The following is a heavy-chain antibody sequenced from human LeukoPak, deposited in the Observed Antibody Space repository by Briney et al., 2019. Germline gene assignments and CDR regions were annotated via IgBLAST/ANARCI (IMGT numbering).Heavy chain of an antibody. Sequence: EASVKVSCKASGYTFTGYYMHWVRQAPGQGLEWMGWINPNSGGTNYAQKFQGRVTMTRDTSISTAYMELSRLRSDDTAVYYCARVSNTAYCGGDCYFDYWGQGTLVTVSS. CDR3: ARVSNTAYCGGDCYFDY. CDR1: GYTFTGYY. V-gene: IGHV1-2*02. D-gene: IGHD2-21*02. J-gene: IGHJ4*02. CDR2: INPNSGGT.